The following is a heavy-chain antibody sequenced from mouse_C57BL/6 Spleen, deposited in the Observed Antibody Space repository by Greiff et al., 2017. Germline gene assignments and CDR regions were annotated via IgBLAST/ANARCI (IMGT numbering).Heavy chain of an antibody. D-gene: IGHD2-4*01. CDR1: GYTFTSYD. Sequence: QVQLQQSGPELVKPGASVKLSCKASGYTFTSYDINWVKQRPGQGLEWIGWIYPRDGSTTYNEKFKGKATLTVDTSSSTAYMELHSLTSEDSAVYFCARSGIYYDYTGAYWGQGTLVTVSA. CDR3: ARSGIYYDYTGAY. V-gene: IGHV1-85*01. J-gene: IGHJ3*01. CDR2: IYPRDGST.